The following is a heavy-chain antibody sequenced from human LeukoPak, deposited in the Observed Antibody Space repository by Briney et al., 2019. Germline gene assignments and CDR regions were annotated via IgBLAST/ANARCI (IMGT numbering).Heavy chain of an antibody. D-gene: IGHD3-3*01. CDR2: MNPNSGNT. CDR3: ARGKTRITIFGVVIYYYGMDV. CDR1: GYTFTSYD. Sequence: GASVKVSCKASGYTFTSYDINWVRQATGQGLEWMGWMNPNSGNTGYAQKFQGRVTMTRNTSISTAYMRLSSLRSEDTAVYYCARGKTRITIFGVVIYYYGMDVWGQGTTVTVSS. V-gene: IGHV1-8*01. J-gene: IGHJ6*02.